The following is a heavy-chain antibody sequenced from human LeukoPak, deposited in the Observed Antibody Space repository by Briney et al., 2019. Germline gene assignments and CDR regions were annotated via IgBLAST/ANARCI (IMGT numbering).Heavy chain of an antibody. CDR3: AREVKAYDKYYFDY. Sequence: SETLSLTCTVSGGSISSYYWGWIRQPPGKGLEWIGSIYYSGSTYYNPSLKSRVTISVDTSKNQFSLKLSSVTAADTAVYYCAREVKAYDKYYFDYWGQGTLVTVSS. D-gene: IGHD1-1*01. CDR1: GGSISSYY. CDR2: IYYSGST. J-gene: IGHJ4*02. V-gene: IGHV4-39*07.